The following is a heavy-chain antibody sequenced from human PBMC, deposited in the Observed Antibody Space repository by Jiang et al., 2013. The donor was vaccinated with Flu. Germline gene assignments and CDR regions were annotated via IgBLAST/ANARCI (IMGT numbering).Heavy chain of an antibody. CDR3: ARVGAAQWPRGGFDY. V-gene: IGHV1-2*02. CDR1: GYTFTGYY. Sequence: GAEVKKPGASVKVSCKVSGYTFTGYYMHWVRQAPGQGLEWMGWINPNSGGTNYAQKFQGRVTMTRDTSISTAYMELSRLRSDDTAVYYCARVGAAQWPRGGFDYWGQGTLVTVSS. CDR2: INPNSGGT. J-gene: IGHJ4*02. D-gene: IGHD6-19*01.